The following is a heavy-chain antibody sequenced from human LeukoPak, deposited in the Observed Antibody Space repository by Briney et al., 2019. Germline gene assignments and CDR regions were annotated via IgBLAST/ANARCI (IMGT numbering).Heavy chain of an antibody. Sequence: ASVKVSCKASGYTFTSYDINWVRQAPGQGLEWMGIINPSGGSTSYAQKFQGRVTMTRDTSTSTVYMELSSLRSEDTAVYYCASGGSLQLWTYTLDYWGQGTLVTVSS. CDR2: INPSGGST. D-gene: IGHD5-18*01. CDR3: ASGGSLQLWTYTLDY. J-gene: IGHJ4*02. CDR1: GYTFTSYD. V-gene: IGHV1-46*01.